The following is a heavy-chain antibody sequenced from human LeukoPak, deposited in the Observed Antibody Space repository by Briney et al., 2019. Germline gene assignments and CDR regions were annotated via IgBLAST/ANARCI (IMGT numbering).Heavy chain of an antibody. CDR3: VRSTYGDSAGTKDGMDV. D-gene: IGHD2-21*02. Sequence: PGGSLRLSCAASGFPISTNYMSWVRQAPGKGPEWASIIYSGGNTFYADSVRGRFTISRDDSKKSLYLQMNSLRGEDTGVYYCVRSTYGDSAGTKDGMDVWGQGTSVTVSS. CDR2: IYSGGNT. V-gene: IGHV3-53*01. J-gene: IGHJ6*02. CDR1: GFPISTNY.